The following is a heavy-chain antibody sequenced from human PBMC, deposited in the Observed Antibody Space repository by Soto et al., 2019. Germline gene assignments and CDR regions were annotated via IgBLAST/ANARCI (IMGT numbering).Heavy chain of an antibody. CDR3: ARGGYSKQGENWFDP. CDR2: IYYTGST. D-gene: IGHD4-4*01. J-gene: IGHJ5*02. V-gene: IGHV4-59*12. CDR1: GGSIRGYY. Sequence: SETLSLTCTVSGGSIRGYYWSWIRQTPGKGLEWIGQIYYTGSTNYNPSLKSRVTISVDTSKNQFSLKLSSVTAADTAVYYCARGGYSKQGENWFDPWGQGTLVTVSS.